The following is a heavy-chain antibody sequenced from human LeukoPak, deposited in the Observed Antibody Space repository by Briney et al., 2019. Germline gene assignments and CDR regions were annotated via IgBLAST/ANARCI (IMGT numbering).Heavy chain of an antibody. CDR1: GFTFDDCA. Sequence: GGSLRLSCAASGFTFDDCAMHWVRQAPGKGLEWVSGISWNSGSIGYADSVKGRFTISRDNAKNSLYLQMNSLRAEDTALYYCAKAFDRSGSYYSQQNDAFDIWGQGTMVTVSS. V-gene: IGHV3-9*01. CDR2: ISWNSGSI. D-gene: IGHD3-10*01. J-gene: IGHJ3*02. CDR3: AKAFDRSGSYYSQQNDAFDI.